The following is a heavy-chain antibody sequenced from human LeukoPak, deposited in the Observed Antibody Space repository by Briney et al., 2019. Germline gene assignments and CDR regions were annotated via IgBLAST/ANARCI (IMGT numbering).Heavy chain of an antibody. CDR1: GGSFSGYY. J-gene: IGHJ5*02. CDR3: ARHRITMVRGVILRTNWFDP. CDR2: INHGGST. Sequence: PSETLSLTCAVYGGSFSGYYWSWIRQPPGKGLEWIGEINHGGSTNYNPSLKSRVTISVDTSKNQFSLKLSSVTAADTAVYYCARHRITMVRGVILRTNWFDPWGQGTLVTVSS. V-gene: IGHV4-34*01. D-gene: IGHD3-10*01.